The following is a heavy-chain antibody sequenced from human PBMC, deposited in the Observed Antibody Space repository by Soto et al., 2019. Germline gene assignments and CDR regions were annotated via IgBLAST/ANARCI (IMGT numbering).Heavy chain of an antibody. CDR3: AREAGKVSFDY. J-gene: IGHJ4*02. CDR2: ISYDGNNK. D-gene: IGHD4-4*01. Sequence: QVHLVPSGGGVVQPGRSLRLSCAVSGFTFSSYGMHWVRQAPGKGLEWVAVISYDGNNKYYTDSVKGRFTISRDNSKNTLYLQTNFLRTEDTAVYYCAREAGKVSFDYWGQGTLVTVSS. CDR1: GFTFSSYG. V-gene: IGHV3-30*03.